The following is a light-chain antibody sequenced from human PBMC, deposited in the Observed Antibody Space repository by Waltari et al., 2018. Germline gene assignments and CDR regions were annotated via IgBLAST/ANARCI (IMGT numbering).Light chain of an antibody. CDR3: QTADRSGTHVV. Sequence: SYELPQPPSVSVSPGQTARITCSADIFKNLHAYWYQQRPGQAPVLVIYKDSERPSGIPERFSGSSSGTVVSLIISGVQPEDEADYYCQTADRSGTHVVFGGGTKLTVI. CDR2: KDS. V-gene: IGLV3-25*03. CDR1: IFKNLH. J-gene: IGLJ2*01.